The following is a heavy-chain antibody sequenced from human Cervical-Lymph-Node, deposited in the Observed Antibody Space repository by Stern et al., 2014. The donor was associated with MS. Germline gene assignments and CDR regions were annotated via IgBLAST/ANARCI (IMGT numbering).Heavy chain of an antibody. V-gene: IGHV1-58*01. J-gene: IGHJ5*02. CDR2: IVVGSGNT. CDR3: AARANYYDSPGDWFDP. Sequence: VQLVQSGPEVKKPGTSVKVSCKASGFTFTSSAVQWVRQARGQRLEWIGWIVVGSGNTNYAQNFQERVTIIRDMSTSTAYMELSSLRSEDTAVYYCAARANYYDSPGDWFDPWGQGTLVTVSS. D-gene: IGHD3-22*01. CDR1: GFTFTSSA.